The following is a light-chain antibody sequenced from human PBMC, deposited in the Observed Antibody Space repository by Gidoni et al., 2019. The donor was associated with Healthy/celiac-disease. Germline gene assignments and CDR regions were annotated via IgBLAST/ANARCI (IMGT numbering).Light chain of an antibody. CDR3: QQYGGSPPVT. J-gene: IGKJ5*01. CDR2: GAS. CDR1: QSVSANY. V-gene: IGKV3-20*01. Sequence: EIVLTQSPVTLSLSPRERATLSCRASQSVSANYLVWYQHKPGQPPRFLLYGASNRATGVPGRSSGSGSGTDFTLTISSLEPEDFGVYYCQQYGGSPPVTFGQGTRLEIK.